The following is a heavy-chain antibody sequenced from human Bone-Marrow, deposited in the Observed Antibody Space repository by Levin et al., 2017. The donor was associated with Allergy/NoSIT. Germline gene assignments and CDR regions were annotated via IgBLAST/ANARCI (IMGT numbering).Heavy chain of an antibody. Sequence: PSETLSLTCTVSGYPISRGYYWGWIRQPPGKNLEWIGRIYHDGDPDYNPSLKSRVTMSVDTSKNQFFLLLTSVTAADTAVYYCARAEVGDFDFWGQGLLVTVSS. CDR1: GYPISRGYY. D-gene: IGHD3-16*01. CDR2: IYHDGDP. CDR3: ARAEVGDFDF. V-gene: IGHV4-38-2*02. J-gene: IGHJ4*02.